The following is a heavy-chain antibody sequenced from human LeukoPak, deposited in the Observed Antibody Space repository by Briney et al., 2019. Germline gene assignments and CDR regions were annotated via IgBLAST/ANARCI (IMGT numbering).Heavy chain of an antibody. CDR1: GYSFTSYW. CDR3: ARQRRRGYSYGYPDY. CDR2: IYPGDSDT. V-gene: IGHV5-51*01. Sequence: GESLKISCKGSGYSFTSYWIGWVRQMPGKGLEWMGIIYPGDSDTRYSPSFQSQVTISADKSTSTAYLQWSSLKASDTAMYYCARQRRRGYSYGYPDYWGQGTLVTVSS. D-gene: IGHD5-18*01. J-gene: IGHJ4*02.